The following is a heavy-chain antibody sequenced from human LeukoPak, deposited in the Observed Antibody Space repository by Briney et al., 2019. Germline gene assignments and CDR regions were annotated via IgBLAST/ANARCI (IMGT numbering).Heavy chain of an antibody. CDR1: GGSFRGYY. V-gene: IGHV4-34*01. CDR2: INHSGST. Sequence: SETLSLTCAVHGGSFRGYYWSWIRQPPGERLGWMGEINHSGSTNYNPSLKSRVTISVNTSKNKFSMKLSSVTAADTAVYYCASLYSSGWSPPRYYYMDVWGKGTTVTVSS. J-gene: IGHJ6*03. D-gene: IGHD6-19*01. CDR3: ASLYSSGWSPPRYYYMDV.